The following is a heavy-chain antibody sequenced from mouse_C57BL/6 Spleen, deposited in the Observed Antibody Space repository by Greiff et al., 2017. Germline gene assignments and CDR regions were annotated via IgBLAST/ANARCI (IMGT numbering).Heavy chain of an antibody. D-gene: IGHD4-1*02. V-gene: IGHV1-22*01. CDR1: GYTFTDYN. J-gene: IGHJ3*01. CDR3: ARSSNWDETWFAY. Sequence: EVKLVESGPELVKPGASVKMSCKASGYTFTDYNMHWVKQSHGKSLEWIGYINPNNGGTSYNQKFKGKATLTVNKSSSTAYMELRSLTSEDSAVYYCARSSNWDETWFAYWGQGTLVTVSA. CDR2: INPNNGGT.